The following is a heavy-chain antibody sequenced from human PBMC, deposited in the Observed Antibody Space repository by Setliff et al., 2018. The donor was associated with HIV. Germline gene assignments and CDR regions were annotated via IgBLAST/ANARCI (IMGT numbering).Heavy chain of an antibody. Sequence: HPGGSLRLSCAASGFTFSTYWMSWVRQAPGKGLEWVSRTNEDGSTTNYADSVKGRFTISRDNAKNSLYLQMNSVRTEDTAVYFCAVSPDGDCATTKCANWFDPWGQGTQVTVSS. D-gene: IGHD4-17*01. CDR1: GFTFSTYW. V-gene: IGHV3-74*01. CDR3: AVSPDGDCATTKCANWFDP. CDR2: TNEDGSTT. J-gene: IGHJ5*02.